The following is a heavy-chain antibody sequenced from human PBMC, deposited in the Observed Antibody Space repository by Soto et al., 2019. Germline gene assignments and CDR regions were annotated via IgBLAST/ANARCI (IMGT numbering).Heavy chain of an antibody. CDR1: GGSISSYY. Sequence: SETLSLTCTVSGGSISSYYWSWIRQPPGKGLEWIGYIYYSGSTNYNPSLKSRVTISVDTSKNQLSLKLSSVTAADTAVYYCAREWLDYYYYYYYMDVWGKGTTVNVSS. CDR2: IYYSGST. V-gene: IGHV4-59*01. J-gene: IGHJ6*03. CDR3: AREWLDYYYYYYYMDV. D-gene: IGHD6-19*01.